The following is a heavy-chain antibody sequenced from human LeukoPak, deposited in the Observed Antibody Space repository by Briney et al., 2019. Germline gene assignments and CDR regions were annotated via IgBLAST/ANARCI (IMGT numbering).Heavy chain of an antibody. J-gene: IGHJ4*02. V-gene: IGHV4-59*01. D-gene: IGHD3-22*01. Sequence: SETLSLTCTLSGGSFSSYYWSWIRQPPGKGLEWIGYIYYSGSTNYNPSLKSRVTISVDTSKNQFSLKLSSVTAADTAVYYCARADPRTYDSSGYWFDYWGQGTLVTVSS. CDR2: IYYSGST. CDR1: GGSFSSYY. CDR3: ARADPRTYDSSGYWFDY.